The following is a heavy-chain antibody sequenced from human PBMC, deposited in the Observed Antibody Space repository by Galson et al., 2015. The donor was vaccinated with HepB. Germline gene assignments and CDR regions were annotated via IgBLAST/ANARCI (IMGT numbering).Heavy chain of an antibody. Sequence: SLRLSCAASGFTFSSYAMHWVRQAPGKGLEWVAVISYDGSNKYYADSVKGRFTISRDNSKNTLYLQMNSLRAEDTAVYYCARDKVGDGERAFDIWGQGTMVTVSS. J-gene: IGHJ3*02. CDR3: ARDKVGDGERAFDI. V-gene: IGHV3-30-3*01. CDR2: ISYDGSNK. D-gene: IGHD3-10*01. CDR1: GFTFSSYA.